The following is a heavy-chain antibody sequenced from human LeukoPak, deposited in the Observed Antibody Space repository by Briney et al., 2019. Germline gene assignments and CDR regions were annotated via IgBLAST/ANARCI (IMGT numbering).Heavy chain of an antibody. Sequence: SETLSLTCTVSGYSISSGYYWGWIRQPPGKGLEWIGSIYHSGSTYYNPSLKSRVTISVDTSKNQFSLKLNSVTAADTAVYYCARDHSSSSEDYWGQGTLVTVSS. V-gene: IGHV4-38-2*02. CDR2: IYHSGST. D-gene: IGHD6-13*01. J-gene: IGHJ4*02. CDR1: GYSISSGYY. CDR3: ARDHSSSSEDY.